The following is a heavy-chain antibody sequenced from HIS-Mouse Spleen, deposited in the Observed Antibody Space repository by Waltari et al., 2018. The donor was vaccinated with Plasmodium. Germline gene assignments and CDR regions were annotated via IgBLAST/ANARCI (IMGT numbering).Heavy chain of an antibody. CDR3: ARDNWGSFGY. CDR2: ISSSSSYI. J-gene: IGHJ4*02. Sequence: EVQLVESGGGLVKPGGSLRLSCAASGFPSSSYSMNWVRQAPGKGLEWVSSISSSSSYIYYADSVKGRFTISRDNAKNSLYLQMNSLRAEDTAVYYCARDNWGSFGYWGQGTLVTVSS. D-gene: IGHD7-27*01. CDR1: GFPSSSYS. V-gene: IGHV3-21*01.